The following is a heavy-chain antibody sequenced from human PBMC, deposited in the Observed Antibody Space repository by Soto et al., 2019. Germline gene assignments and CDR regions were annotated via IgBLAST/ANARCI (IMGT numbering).Heavy chain of an antibody. V-gene: IGHV3-33*01. Sequence: GGSLRLSCAASGFTFSSYGMHWVRQAPGKGLEWVAVIWYDGSNKYYADSVKGRFTISRDNSKNTLYLQINSLRAEDTAVYYCARAGGVGATDYYYGMDVWGQGTTVTVSS. J-gene: IGHJ6*02. CDR1: GFTFSSYG. CDR3: ARAGGVGATDYYYGMDV. CDR2: IWYDGSNK. D-gene: IGHD1-26*01.